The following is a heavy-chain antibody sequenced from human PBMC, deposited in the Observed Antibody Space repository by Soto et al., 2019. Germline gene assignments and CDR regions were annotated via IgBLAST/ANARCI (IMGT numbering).Heavy chain of an antibody. CDR3: AREGRGAVAGTAGYFDY. V-gene: IGHV3-21*01. J-gene: IGHJ4*02. D-gene: IGHD6-19*01. CDR1: GFTFSSYS. Sequence: GRSLRLSCAASGFTFSSYSMNWVRQAPGKGLEWVSSISSSSSYIYYADSVKGRFTISRDKAKNSLYLQMNSLRAEDTAVYYCAREGRGAVAGTAGYFDYWGQGTLVNVSS. CDR2: ISSSSSYI.